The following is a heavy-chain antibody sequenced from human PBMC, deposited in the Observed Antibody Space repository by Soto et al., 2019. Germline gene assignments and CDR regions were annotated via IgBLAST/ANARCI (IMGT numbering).Heavy chain of an antibody. CDR3: ARVSQSFIEYFQH. CDR2: ISGSGYTSDGGPTI. Sequence: GGSLRLSCAASGFTFSSYEMIWVRQAPGKGLEWVSYISGSGYTSDGGPTIHYADSVKGRFTISRNNAKNSLYLQMNSPRVEDTAVYYCARVSQSFIEYFQHWGQGTLVTVSS. J-gene: IGHJ1*01. V-gene: IGHV3-48*03. D-gene: IGHD3-16*02. CDR1: GFTFSSYE.